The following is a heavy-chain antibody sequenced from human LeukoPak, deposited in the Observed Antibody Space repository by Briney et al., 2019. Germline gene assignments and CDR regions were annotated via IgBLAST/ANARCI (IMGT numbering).Heavy chain of an antibody. J-gene: IGHJ4*02. V-gene: IGHV4-28*01. D-gene: IGHD3-10*01. CDR1: IYSISSTNW. CDR3: ASSGAPSYYYGSGSYYSFDY. Sequence: SETLSLTCAVSIYSISSTNWRGWIRQPPGKGLEWIGNIYYSGTTYYNPSLKSRVTISVDTSKNQFSLKLSSVTAADTAVYYCASSGAPSYYYGSGSYYSFDYWGQGTLVTVSS. CDR2: IYYSGTT.